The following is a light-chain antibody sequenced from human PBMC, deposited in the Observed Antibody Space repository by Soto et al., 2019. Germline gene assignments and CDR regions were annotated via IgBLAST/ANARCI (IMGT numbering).Light chain of an antibody. V-gene: IGLV2-23*03. J-gene: IGLJ1*01. Sequence: QSALTQPASVSGSPGQSITISCTGTSSDVGRYNLVSWCQHHPGKAPKLMIYEGNQRPSGVSNRFSGSKSGNTASLTISGLQAEDEADYYCCSYAGSTTFYYVFGTGTKLTVL. CDR2: EGN. CDR3: CSYAGSTTFYYV. CDR1: SSDVGRYNL.